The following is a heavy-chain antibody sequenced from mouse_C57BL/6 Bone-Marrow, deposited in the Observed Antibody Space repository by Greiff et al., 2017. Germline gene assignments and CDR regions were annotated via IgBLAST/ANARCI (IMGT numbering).Heavy chain of an antibody. CDR1: GYAFSSSW. CDR3: ARWLITTVRKFAY. D-gene: IGHD1-1*01. Sequence: VKLQESGPELVKPGASVKISCKASGYAFSSSWLNWVKQRPGKGLEWIGRIYPGDGDTNYNGKFKGKATLHADKSSSTAYMQLSSLTSEDSAIYFCARWLITTVRKFAYWGQGTLVTVSA. J-gene: IGHJ3*01. V-gene: IGHV1-82*01. CDR2: IYPGDGDT.